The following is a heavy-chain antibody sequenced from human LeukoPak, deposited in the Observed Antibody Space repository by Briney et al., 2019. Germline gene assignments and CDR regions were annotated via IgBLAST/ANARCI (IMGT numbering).Heavy chain of an antibody. J-gene: IGHJ4*02. CDR2: IYHSGST. Sequence: SETLSLTCAVSGYSISSGYYWGWIRQPPGKGLEWIGSIYHSGSTYDNPSPKSRVIMSVDTSKNQFSLKLTSVTAADTAVYYCARVGVVRGVDYWGQGTLVTVSS. V-gene: IGHV4-38-2*01. CDR1: GYSISSGYY. CDR3: ARVGVVRGVDY. D-gene: IGHD3-10*01.